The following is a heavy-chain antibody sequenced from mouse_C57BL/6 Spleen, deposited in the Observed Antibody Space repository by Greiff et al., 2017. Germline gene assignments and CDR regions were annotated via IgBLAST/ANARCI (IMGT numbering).Heavy chain of an antibody. D-gene: IGHD3-2*02. CDR1: GYTFTEYT. V-gene: IGHV1-62-2*01. CDR2: FDPGGCSI. Sequence: QVQLQQPGAELVKPGASVKLSCKASGYTFTEYTIHWVKQRPGQGLEWMGEFDPGGCSIKYNDKFKDKATLTADKSSSTAYMELSRLTSEDSAVYYCARHVLYRSGYFDYWGQGTTLTVS. J-gene: IGHJ2*01. CDR3: ARHVLYRSGYFDY.